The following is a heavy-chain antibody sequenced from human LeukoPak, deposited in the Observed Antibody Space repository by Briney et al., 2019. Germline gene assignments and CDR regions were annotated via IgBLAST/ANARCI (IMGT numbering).Heavy chain of an antibody. CDR3: ARDQPLTFGGVIVPPPFDY. D-gene: IGHD3-16*02. CDR1: GFTFSDYY. Sequence: GALRLSCAASGFTFSDYYMSWIRQAPGKGLEWVSYISSSGSTIYYADSVKGRFTISRDNAKNSLYLQMNSLRAEDTAVYYCARDQPLTFGGVIVPPPFDYWGQGTLVTVSS. J-gene: IGHJ4*02. CDR2: ISSSGSTI. V-gene: IGHV3-11*04.